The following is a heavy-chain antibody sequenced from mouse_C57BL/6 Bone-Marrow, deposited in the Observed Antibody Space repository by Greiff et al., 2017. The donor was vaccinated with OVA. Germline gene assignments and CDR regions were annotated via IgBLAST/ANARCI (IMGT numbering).Heavy chain of an antibody. J-gene: IGHJ3*01. CDR1: GYSITSGYY. Sequence: EVKLMESGPGLVKPSQSLSLTCSVTGYSITSGYYWNWIRQFPGNKLEWMGYISYDGSNNYNPSLKNRISITRDTSKNQFFLKLNSVTTEDTATYYCARALYYDYGTFAYWGQGTLVTVSA. D-gene: IGHD2-4*01. V-gene: IGHV3-6*01. CDR2: ISYDGSN. CDR3: ARALYYDYGTFAY.